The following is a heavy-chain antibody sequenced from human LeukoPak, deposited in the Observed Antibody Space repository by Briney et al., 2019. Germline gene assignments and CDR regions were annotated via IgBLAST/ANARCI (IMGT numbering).Heavy chain of an antibody. CDR2: ISSSSSYI. CDR3: ARFNRYCSGGSCRSAFDI. CDR1: GFTFSKYG. J-gene: IGHJ3*02. D-gene: IGHD2-15*01. Sequence: GGSLRLSCAASGFTFSKYGMHWVRQAPGKGLEWVSSISSSSSYIYYADSVKGRFTISRDNAKNSLYLQMNSLRAEDTAVYYYARFNRYCSGGSCRSAFDIWGQGTMVTVSS. V-gene: IGHV3-21*01.